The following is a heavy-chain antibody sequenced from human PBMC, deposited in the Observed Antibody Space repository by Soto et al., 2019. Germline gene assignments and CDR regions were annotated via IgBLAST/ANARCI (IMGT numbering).Heavy chain of an antibody. CDR1: GFTFSSYD. D-gene: IGHD3-10*01. V-gene: IGHV3-13*01. CDR3: ARDLGMVRGVSSTYYYGMDV. Sequence: GGSLRLSCAASGFTFSSYDMHWVRQATGKGLEWVSAIGTAGDTYYPGSVKGRFTISRENAKNSLYLQMNSLRAGDTAVYYCARDLGMVRGVSSTYYYGMDVWGQGTTVTV. CDR2: IGTAGDT. J-gene: IGHJ6*02.